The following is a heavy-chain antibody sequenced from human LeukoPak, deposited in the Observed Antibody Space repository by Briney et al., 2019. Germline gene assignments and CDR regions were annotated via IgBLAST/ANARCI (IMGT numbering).Heavy chain of an antibody. CDR2: IYYSGST. D-gene: IGHD2-15*01. CDR3: AREAPGRGCSGGSCYMDV. CDR1: GGSISSSSYY. J-gene: IGHJ6*03. V-gene: IGHV4-39*07. Sequence: SETLSLTCTVSGGSISSSSYYWGWIRQPPGKGLEWIGSIYYSGSTYYNPSLKSRVTISVDTSKDQFSLKLSSVTAADTAVYYCAREAPGRGCSGGSCYMDVWGKGTTVTISS.